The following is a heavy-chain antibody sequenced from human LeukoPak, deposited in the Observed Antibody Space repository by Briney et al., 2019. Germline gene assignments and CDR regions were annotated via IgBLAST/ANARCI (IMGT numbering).Heavy chain of an antibody. J-gene: IGHJ3*02. CDR3: ARGRIAARLLRAFDI. CDR1: SGSFSGYF. V-gene: IGHV4-34*01. Sequence: SETLSLTCAVYSGSFSGYFWTWIRHSPGKGLEWIGEINHSGTTNYNPSPKNRVTVSADTSKDQFSLRLSSVSAADTAVYYCARGRIAARLLRAFDIWGQGTMVTVSS. CDR2: INHSGTT. D-gene: IGHD6-6*01.